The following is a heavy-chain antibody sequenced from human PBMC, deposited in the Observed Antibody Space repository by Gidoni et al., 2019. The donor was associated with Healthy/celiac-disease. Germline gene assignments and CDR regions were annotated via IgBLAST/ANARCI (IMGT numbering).Heavy chain of an antibody. CDR1: GGSISSGGYY. CDR2: IYYSGST. J-gene: IGHJ6*03. V-gene: IGHV4-31*03. CDR3: ARCRMEYQLLPSRYYYYMDV. Sequence: QVQLQESGPGLVKPSQTLSLTCTVSGGSISSGGYYWSWLRQHPGKGLEWIGYIYYSGSTYYHPSLKSRVTISVDTSKNQFSLKLSSVTAADTAVYYCARCRMEYQLLPSRYYYYMDVWGKGTTVTVSS. D-gene: IGHD2-2*01.